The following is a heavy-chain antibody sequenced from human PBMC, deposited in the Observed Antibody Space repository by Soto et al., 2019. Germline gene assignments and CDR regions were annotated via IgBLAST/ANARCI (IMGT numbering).Heavy chain of an antibody. J-gene: IGHJ4*02. CDR2: ISYDGSNK. CDR3: AKSTTDILTGYCLDY. V-gene: IGHV3-30*18. CDR1: GFTFSSYG. Sequence: LSLSFAASGFTFSSYGMHCVLQAPGKGLEWVAVISYDGSNKYYADSVKGRFTISRDNSKNTLYLQMNSLRAEDTAVYYCAKSTTDILTGYCLDYWGQGTLVTVPS. D-gene: IGHD3-9*01.